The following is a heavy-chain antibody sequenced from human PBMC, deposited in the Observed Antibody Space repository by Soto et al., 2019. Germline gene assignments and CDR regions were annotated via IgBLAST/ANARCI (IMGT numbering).Heavy chain of an antibody. CDR3: ASYRRDGYNNFDY. D-gene: IGHD5-12*01. J-gene: IGHJ4*02. CDR2: IYSGGRT. Sequence: PGGSLRLSCAASGFAVSSNYMNWVRQAPGKGLEWVSVIYSGGRTYYADSVKGRFTISRDNSKNTLYLQMNSLRAEDTAVYYCASYRRDGYNNFDYWGQGTLVTVSS. CDR1: GFAVSSNY. V-gene: IGHV3-53*01.